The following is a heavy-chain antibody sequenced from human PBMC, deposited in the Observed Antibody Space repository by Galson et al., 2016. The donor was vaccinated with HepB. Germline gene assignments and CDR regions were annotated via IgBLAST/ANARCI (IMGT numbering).Heavy chain of an antibody. CDR2: ISDFNAAT. Sequence: SVKVSCKASGYTFTSYGITWVRQAPGQGLEWMGRISDFNAATNYAQNLQGRVTMTIDTSTSTAYMELRSLRSDDTAVYYGARDLRGYCSSTSCYADYWGQGTLVTVSS. D-gene: IGHD2-2*03. V-gene: IGHV1-18*01. CDR3: ARDLRGYCSSTSCYADY. J-gene: IGHJ4*02. CDR1: GYTFTSYG.